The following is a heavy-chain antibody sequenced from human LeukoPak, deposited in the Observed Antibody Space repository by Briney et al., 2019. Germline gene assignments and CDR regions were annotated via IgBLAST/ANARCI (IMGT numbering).Heavy chain of an antibody. Sequence: ASVKVSCKASGYTFTGYYMHWVRQAPGQGLEWMGWINPNSGGTNYAQKFQGWVTMTRDTPISTAYMELSRLRSDDTAVYYCARDLGIAAAGVYYGMDVWGKGTTVTVSS. CDR3: ARDLGIAAAGVYYGMDV. V-gene: IGHV1-2*04. J-gene: IGHJ6*04. CDR2: INPNSGGT. D-gene: IGHD6-13*01. CDR1: GYTFTGYY.